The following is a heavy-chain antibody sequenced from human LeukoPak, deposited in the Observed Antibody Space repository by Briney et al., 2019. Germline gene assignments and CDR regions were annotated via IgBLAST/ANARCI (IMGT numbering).Heavy chain of an antibody. V-gene: IGHV3-23*01. J-gene: IGHJ4*02. D-gene: IGHD3-10*01. Sequence: GGSLRLSCAASGFTFSSYAMSWVRQAPGKGLEWVSAISGSGGSTYYADSVKGRFTISRDKSRNTLYLQMNSMRAEDTAVYYCTHGWASYGSGSSDYFDYWGQGTLVTVSS. CDR2: ISGSGGST. CDR3: THGWASYGSGSSDYFDY. CDR1: GFTFSSYA.